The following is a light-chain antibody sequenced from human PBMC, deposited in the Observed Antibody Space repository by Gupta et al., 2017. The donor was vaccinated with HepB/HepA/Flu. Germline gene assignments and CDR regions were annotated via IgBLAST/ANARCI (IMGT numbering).Light chain of an antibody. CDR2: DVS. Sequence: QSALTQPASVPGSPAQSITISCTGTSSDVGGYNYVSWYQQHPGKAPKLMIYDVSNRPSGVSNRFSGSKSGNTASLTISGLQAEDEADYYCSSYTSSSTVVFGGGTKLTVL. CDR3: SSYTSSSTVV. CDR1: SSDVGGYNY. V-gene: IGLV2-14*01. J-gene: IGLJ2*01.